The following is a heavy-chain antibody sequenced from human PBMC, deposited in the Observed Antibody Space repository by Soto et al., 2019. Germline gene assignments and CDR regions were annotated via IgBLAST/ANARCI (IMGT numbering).Heavy chain of an antibody. V-gene: IGHV1-18*04. J-gene: IGHJ4*02. CDR1: GYTFTIYG. CDR2: ISGYNGNT. CDR3: ARVDYYDISGYYGY. D-gene: IGHD3-22*01. Sequence: QVQLVQSGAEVKKPGASVKVSCKASGYTFTIYGISWVRQAPGQGLEWMGWISGYNGNTDYAQNLQDRVTLTTDASTSSGYMELRSLRSDDTAVYYCARVDYYDISGYYGYGGQGTLITVSS.